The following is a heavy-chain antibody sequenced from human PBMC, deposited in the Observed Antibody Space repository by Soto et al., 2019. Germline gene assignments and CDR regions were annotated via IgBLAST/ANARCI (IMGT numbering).Heavy chain of an antibody. V-gene: IGHV1-69*13. Sequence: SVKVSCKASGGTFSSYAISWVRQAPGQGLEWMGGIIPIFGTANYAQKSQGRVTITADESTSTAYMELSSLRSEDTAVYYCARDFVAANWFDPWGQGTLVTVSS. J-gene: IGHJ5*02. CDR1: GGTFSSYA. CDR2: IIPIFGTA. D-gene: IGHD6-13*01. CDR3: ARDFVAANWFDP.